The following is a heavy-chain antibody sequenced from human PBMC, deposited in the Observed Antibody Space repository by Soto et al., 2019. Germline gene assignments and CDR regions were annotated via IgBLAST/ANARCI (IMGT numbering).Heavy chain of an antibody. D-gene: IGHD2-2*02. V-gene: IGHV4-4*07. CDR1: GGSISSYY. CDR3: ARDGTHCSSTSWYTEIDY. CDR2: LYTSGST. Sequence: SETLSLTCTVSGGSISSYYWSWIRQPAGKGLEWIGRLYTSGSTNYNPSLKSRVTMSVDTSKDQFALKLSSVTAADTAVYYCARDGTHCSSTSWYTEIDYGGQGTVVTLSS. J-gene: IGHJ4*02.